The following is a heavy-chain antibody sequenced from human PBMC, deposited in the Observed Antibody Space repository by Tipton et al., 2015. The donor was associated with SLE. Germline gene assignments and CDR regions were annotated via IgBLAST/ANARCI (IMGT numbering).Heavy chain of an antibody. CDR3: ARSSWAGDAFDI. J-gene: IGHJ3*02. D-gene: IGHD6-6*01. CDR2: IYYSGNT. Sequence: TLSLTCTVSGYSISSYYWSWIRQSPGKGLEWIGHIYYSGNTNYNPSLEGRVTISADTPKNQFSLKLSSVTAADTAVYYCARSSWAGDAFDIWGQGTMVTVSS. CDR1: GYSISSYY. V-gene: IGHV4-59*08.